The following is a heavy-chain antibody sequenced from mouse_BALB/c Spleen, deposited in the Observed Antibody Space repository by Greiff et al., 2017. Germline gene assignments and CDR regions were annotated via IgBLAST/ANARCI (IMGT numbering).Heavy chain of an antibody. CDR3: AKLMITYYFDY. CDR1: GFSLTNSG. J-gene: IGHJ2*01. D-gene: IGHD2-4*01. V-gene: IGHV2-6-6*01. Sequence: QVQLKESGPGLVAPSQSLSITCTVSGFSLTNSGVHWVRQSPGKGLEWLGVIWGDGSTNYNSAFKSRLSISKDNSKSQVFLKMNSLQTDDTARYYCAKLMITYYFDYWGQGTTLTVSS. CDR2: IWGDGST.